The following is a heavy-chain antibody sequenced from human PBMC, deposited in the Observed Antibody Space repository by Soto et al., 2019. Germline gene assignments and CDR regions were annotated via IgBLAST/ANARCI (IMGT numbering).Heavy chain of an antibody. CDR2: ISSSSSYI. Sequence: EVQLVESGGGLVKPGGSLRLSCAASGFTFSSYSMNWVRQAPGKGLEWVSSISSSSSYIYYADSVKGRFTISRDNAKNTLYLKMNSLRAEDTAVYYCAPRGGDSYGDDYWGQGTLVTVSA. CDR1: GFTFSSYS. J-gene: IGHJ4*02. CDR3: APRGGDSYGDDY. V-gene: IGHV3-21*01. D-gene: IGHD5-18*01.